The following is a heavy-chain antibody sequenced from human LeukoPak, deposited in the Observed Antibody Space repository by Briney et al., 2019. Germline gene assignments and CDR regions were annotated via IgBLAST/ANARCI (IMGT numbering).Heavy chain of an antibody. CDR2: ISGSGGST. Sequence: GGSLRLSCAASGFTLSSYAMSWVRQAPGKGLEWVSAISGSGGSTYYADSVKGRFTISRDNSKNTLYLQMNSLRAEDTAVYYCAKDRIAAAGGGGYYGMDVWGQGTTVTVSS. J-gene: IGHJ6*02. CDR1: GFTLSSYA. CDR3: AKDRIAAAGGGGYYGMDV. V-gene: IGHV3-23*01. D-gene: IGHD6-13*01.